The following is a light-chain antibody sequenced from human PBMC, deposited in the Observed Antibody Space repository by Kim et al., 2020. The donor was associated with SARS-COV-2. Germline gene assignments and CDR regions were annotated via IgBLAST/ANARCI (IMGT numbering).Light chain of an antibody. CDR3: QQYGSSPWT. CDR2: GAS. J-gene: IGKJ1*01. V-gene: IGKV3-20*01. CDR1: RRGSSSY. Sequence: SPGEKAASSCRRRRRGSSSYLAWYQQKPGQAPRLLIDGASSRATGIPDRFSGSGSRTDFTLTISRLEPEDFAVYYCQQYGSSPWTFGQGTKVDIK.